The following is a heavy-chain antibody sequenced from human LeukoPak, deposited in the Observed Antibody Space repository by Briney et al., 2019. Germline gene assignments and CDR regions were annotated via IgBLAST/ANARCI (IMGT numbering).Heavy chain of an antibody. Sequence: GGSLRLSCAASGFTFSSSAMSWVRQAPGKGLEWVSSISGSGSGGSTYYADSVKGRFTISRDNAKNSLYLQMNSLRAEDTAVYYCARAHIWFGELLYLGWFDPWGQGTLVTVSS. CDR3: ARAHIWFGELLYLGWFDP. CDR2: ISGSGSGGST. J-gene: IGHJ5*02. D-gene: IGHD3-10*01. CDR1: GFTFSSSA. V-gene: IGHV3-23*01.